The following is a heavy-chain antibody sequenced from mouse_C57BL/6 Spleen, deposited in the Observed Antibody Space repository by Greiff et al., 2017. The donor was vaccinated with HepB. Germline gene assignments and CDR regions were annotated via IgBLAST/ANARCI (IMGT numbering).Heavy chain of an antibody. V-gene: IGHV14-2*01. CDR2: IDPEDGDT. Sequence: EVQLQQSGAELVKPGASVKLSCTASGFNIKDYYMHWVKQRTEQGLEWIGRIDPEDGDTKYAPKFQGKATITADTSSNTAYLQLSSLTSEDTAVYYCAENYYGSSSYWYFDVWGTGTTVTVSS. CDR3: AENYYGSSSYWYFDV. J-gene: IGHJ1*03. D-gene: IGHD1-1*01. CDR1: GFNIKDYY.